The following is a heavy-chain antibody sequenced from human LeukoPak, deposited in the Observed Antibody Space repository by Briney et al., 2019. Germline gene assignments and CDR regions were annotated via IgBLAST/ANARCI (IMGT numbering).Heavy chain of an antibody. CDR2: IYSGGST. CDR1: GFTFSTYV. V-gene: IGHV3-53*01. CDR3: ARAGYYYDSSGYYYVDY. Sequence: GGSLRLSCAASGFTFSTYVMSWVRQAPGKGLEWVSVIYSGGSTYYADSVKGRFTISRDNSKNALYLQMNSLRAEDTAVYYCARAGYYYDSSGYYYVDYWGQGTLVTVSS. D-gene: IGHD3-22*01. J-gene: IGHJ4*02.